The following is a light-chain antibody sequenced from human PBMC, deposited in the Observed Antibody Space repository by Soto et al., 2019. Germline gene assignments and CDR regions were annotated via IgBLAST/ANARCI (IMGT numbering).Light chain of an antibody. J-gene: IGKJ5*01. CDR1: QSVSIL. CDR2: GAS. V-gene: IGKV3-20*01. CDR3: QQYDNSPLT. Sequence: EIVMTQSPCTLSGSPVERSTLSFMASQSVSILLAWYQQKPGQAPRLLIYGASSRATGIPDRFSGTGSETDFTLTISRLEPEDFAVYYCQQYDNSPLTFGQGTRLEIK.